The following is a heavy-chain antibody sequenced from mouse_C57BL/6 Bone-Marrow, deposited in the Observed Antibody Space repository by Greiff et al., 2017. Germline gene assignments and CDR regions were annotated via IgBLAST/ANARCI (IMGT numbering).Heavy chain of an antibody. CDR1: GYTFTSYN. D-gene: IGHD1-1*02. Sequence: QVQLQQSGAELVRPGASVKMSCKASGYTFTSYNMHWVKQTPRQGLEWIGAIYPGNGDTSYNQKFKGKATLTVDKSSSTAYMQLRSLTSEDSAVXFCARGYRGKIHYCDYYAMDYWGQGTSVTVSS. J-gene: IGHJ4*01. CDR2: IYPGNGDT. CDR3: ARGYRGKIHYCDYYAMDY. V-gene: IGHV1-12*01.